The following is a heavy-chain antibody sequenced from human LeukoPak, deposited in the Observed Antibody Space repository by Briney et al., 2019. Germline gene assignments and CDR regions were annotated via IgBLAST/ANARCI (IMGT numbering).Heavy chain of an antibody. CDR2: IRYDGSNK. CDR1: GFTFSSYG. J-gene: IGHJ4*02. Sequence: PGGSLRLSCAASGFTFSSYGMHWVRQAPGKGLEWVAFIRYDGSNKYYADSVKGRFTISRDNSKRILYLQMNSLRDEDTAVYYCTKGSRIDFWSGYYYLDSWGQGTLVTVSS. D-gene: IGHD3-3*01. CDR3: TKGSRIDFWSGYYYLDS. V-gene: IGHV3-30*02.